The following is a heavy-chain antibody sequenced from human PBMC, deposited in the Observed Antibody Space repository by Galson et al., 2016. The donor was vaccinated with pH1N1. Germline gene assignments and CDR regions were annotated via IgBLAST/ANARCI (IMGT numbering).Heavy chain of an antibody. CDR2: LNTAGRP. V-gene: IGHV3-13*05. CDR1: GFSLAPFD. D-gene: IGHD3-16*01. J-gene: IGHJ4*03. CDR3: ARKRGFGYAFEL. Sequence: SLRLSCAASGFSLAPFDVHWVRQVPGKGLEWVSLLNTAGRPYYLDSVRGRFTIYREDAKSSVHLQLNDLRSGDTALYHCARKRGFGYAFELWGQGTFVTVSS.